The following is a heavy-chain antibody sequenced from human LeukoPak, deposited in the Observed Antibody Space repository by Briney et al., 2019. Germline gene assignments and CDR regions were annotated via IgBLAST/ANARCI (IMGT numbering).Heavy chain of an antibody. CDR2: IWFDGSNK. CDR3: VRDPSGSGFAFDS. CDR1: GFIFSNDA. V-gene: IGHV3-33*01. J-gene: IGHJ4*02. D-gene: IGHD1-1*01. Sequence: GGSLRLSCAASGFIFSNDAMHWVRQAPGKGLEWVAFIWFDGSNKHYADSVKGRFTISRDNSEDTLYLQMNSLRAEDTAIYYCVRDPSGSGFAFDSWGQGALVTVSS.